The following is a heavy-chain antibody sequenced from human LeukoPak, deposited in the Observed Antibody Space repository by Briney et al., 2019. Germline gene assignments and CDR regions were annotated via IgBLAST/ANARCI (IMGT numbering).Heavy chain of an antibody. CDR1: GFTFSSST. CDR2: ISSSSTYV. D-gene: IGHD7-27*01. J-gene: IGHJ4*02. CDR3: ARGSWGSHFDF. V-gene: IGHV3-21*01. Sequence: PGGSLRLSCAASGFTFSSSTMTWVRQSPGKGLEWVSSISSSSTYVYYADSVKGRFIISRDNAKNSLYLQMNSLRAEDTGVYYCARGSWGSHFDFWGQGTLVTVSS.